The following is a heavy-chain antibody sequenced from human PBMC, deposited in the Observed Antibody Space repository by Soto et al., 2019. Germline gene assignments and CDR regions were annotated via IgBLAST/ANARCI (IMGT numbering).Heavy chain of an antibody. J-gene: IGHJ5*02. CDR1: GGSISRSSYY. Sequence: PSETLSLTCTVSGGSISRSSYYWGWIRQPPGKGLEWIGSIYYSGSTYYNPSLKSRVTISVDTSKNQFSLKLSSVTAADTAVYYFASLSFIVVVPVVMLSCCWFDPWGQGTLVTVSS. V-gene: IGHV4-39*01. CDR2: IYYSGST. D-gene: IGHD2-2*01. CDR3: ASLSFIVVVPVVMLSCCWFDP.